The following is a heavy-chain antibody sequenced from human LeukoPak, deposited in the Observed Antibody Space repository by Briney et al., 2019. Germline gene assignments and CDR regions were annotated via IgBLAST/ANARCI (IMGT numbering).Heavy chain of an antibody. CDR2: INDSGST. D-gene: IGHD4-23*01. V-gene: IGHV4-34*01. CDR1: GGSFSGYY. J-gene: IGHJ4*02. Sequence: SETLSLTCGVYGGSFSGYYWSWIRQPPGKGLEWVGEINDSGSTNYNPSLKSRATISADTSKNQFSLNLSSVTAADTAVYYCARHMLGGKRSFDSWGQGTLVTVSS. CDR3: ARHMLGGKRSFDS.